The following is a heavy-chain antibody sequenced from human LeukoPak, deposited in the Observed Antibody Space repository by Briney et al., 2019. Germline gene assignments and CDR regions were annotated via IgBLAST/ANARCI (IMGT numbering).Heavy chain of an antibody. Sequence: SETLSLTCAVYGGSFSGYYWSWIRQPPGKGLEWIGEINHSGSTNYNPSLKSRVTISVDTSKNQFSLKLSSVTAADTAVYYCARFSRLSFDYWGQGTLVTVSS. J-gene: IGHJ4*02. CDR2: INHSGST. CDR1: GGSFSGYY. CDR3: ARFSRLSFDY. V-gene: IGHV4-34*01.